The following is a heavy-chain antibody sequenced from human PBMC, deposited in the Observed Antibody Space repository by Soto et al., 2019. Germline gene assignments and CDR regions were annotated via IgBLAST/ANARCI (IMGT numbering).Heavy chain of an antibody. CDR3: ATVWTAGFPQNVYYYYYGTDV. CDR2: FDPEDGET. CDR1: GYTLTELS. J-gene: IGHJ6*02. D-gene: IGHD6-13*01. Sequence: ASVKVSCKVSGYTLTELSMHWVRQAPGKGLEWMGGFDPEDGETIYAQKFQGRVTMTEDTSTDTAYMELSSLRSEVTAVYYCATVWTAGFPQNVYYYYYGTDVWG. V-gene: IGHV1-24*01.